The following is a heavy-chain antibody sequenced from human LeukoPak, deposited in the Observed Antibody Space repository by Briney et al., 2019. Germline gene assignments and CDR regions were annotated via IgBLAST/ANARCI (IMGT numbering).Heavy chain of an antibody. CDR2: IYYSGST. J-gene: IGHJ4*02. CDR3: ARQGPDAFFDY. Sequence: SETLSLTCTVSGGSISNYYWSWIRQPPGKGLEWIGYIYYSGSTNYNPSLKSRVTISVDTSKNQFSLKLSSVTAADTAVYYCARQGPDAFFDYWGQGTLVTVSS. CDR1: GGSISNYY. V-gene: IGHV4-59*08.